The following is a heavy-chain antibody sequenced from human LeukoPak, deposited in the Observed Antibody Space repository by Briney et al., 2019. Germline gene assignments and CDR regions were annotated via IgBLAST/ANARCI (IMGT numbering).Heavy chain of an antibody. J-gene: IGHJ6*03. CDR3: ARGMGDGSGRPYYYYYYMDV. Sequence: GASVKVSCKASGYTFTGYYMHWVRQAPGQGLEWMGRINPNSGGTNYAQKFQGRVTMTRDTSISTAYMELSRLRSDDTAVYYCARGMGDGSGRPYYYYYYMDVWGKGTTVTVSS. D-gene: IGHD6-19*01. CDR1: GYTFTGYY. V-gene: IGHV1-2*06. CDR2: INPNSGGT.